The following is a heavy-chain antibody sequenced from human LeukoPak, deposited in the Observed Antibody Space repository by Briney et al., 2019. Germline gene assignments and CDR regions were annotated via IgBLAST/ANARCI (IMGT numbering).Heavy chain of an antibody. CDR2: ISSSSSFL. D-gene: IGHD1-26*01. CDR3: ARDGALAAFDI. J-gene: IGHJ3*02. CDR1: GFTFSRYT. Sequence: GGSLRLSCAASGFTFSRYTMNWVRQAPGKGLEWVSSISSSSSFLYYADSVKGRFTVSRDNAKNSLYLQMNSLRAEDTAVYYCARDGALAAFDIWGQGTMVTVSS. V-gene: IGHV3-21*01.